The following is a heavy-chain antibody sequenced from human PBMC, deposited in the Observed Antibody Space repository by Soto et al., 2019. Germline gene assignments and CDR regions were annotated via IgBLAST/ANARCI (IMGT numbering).Heavy chain of an antibody. Sequence: ASVQVTCKASGYTFTGYYMHWVRQAPGQGLEWMGWINPNSGGTNYAQKFQGRVTMTRDTSISTAYMELSRLRSDDTAVYYCARTFPPYSSSLTYYYYYGMDVWGQGTTVTVS. CDR3: ARTFPPYSSSLTYYYYYGMDV. V-gene: IGHV1-2*02. CDR2: INPNSGGT. D-gene: IGHD6-13*01. J-gene: IGHJ6*02. CDR1: GYTFTGYY.